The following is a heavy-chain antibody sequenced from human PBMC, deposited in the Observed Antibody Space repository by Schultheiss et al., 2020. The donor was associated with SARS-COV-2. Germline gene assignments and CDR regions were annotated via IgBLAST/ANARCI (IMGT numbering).Heavy chain of an antibody. J-gene: IGHJ4*02. D-gene: IGHD6-19*01. CDR1: GFTFSSYA. CDR2: FSGSGGST. V-gene: IGHV3-23*01. CDR3: ARDRARTGYSSGWYAY. Sequence: GGSLRLSCAASGFTFSSYAMSWVRQAPGKGLEWVSAFSGSGGSTYYAGSVKGRFTISRDNSKNTLYLQMNSLRAEDTAVYYCARDRARTGYSSGWYAYWGQGTLVTVSS.